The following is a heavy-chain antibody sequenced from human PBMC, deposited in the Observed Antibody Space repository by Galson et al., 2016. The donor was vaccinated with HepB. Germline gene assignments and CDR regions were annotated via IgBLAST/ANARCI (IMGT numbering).Heavy chain of an antibody. Sequence: ETLSLTCTVSGGSVSSDSYHWGWIRQPPGKGLEWIGNIDYSGRTLFNPSLKSRISISLDTSKNQFSLNMRSVNAADTAVYYCARPTGNAYDVWGQGTLITVSS. D-gene: IGHD1-1*01. CDR2: IDYSGRT. CDR1: GGSVSSDSYH. V-gene: IGHV4-39*01. J-gene: IGHJ3*01. CDR3: ARPTGNAYDV.